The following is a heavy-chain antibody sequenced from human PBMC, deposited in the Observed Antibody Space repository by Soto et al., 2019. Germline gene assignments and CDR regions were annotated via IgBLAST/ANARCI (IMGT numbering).Heavy chain of an antibody. CDR1: GFTFSSYE. J-gene: IGHJ6*02. V-gene: IGHV3-48*03. CDR2: ISSSGSTI. Sequence: LRLSCAASGFTFSSYEMNWVRQAPGKGLEWVSYISSSGSTIYYADSVKGRFTISRDNAKNSLYLQMNSLRAEDTAVYYCARDREVVTAISYGMDVWGQGTTVTVSS. D-gene: IGHD2-21*02. CDR3: ARDREVVTAISYGMDV.